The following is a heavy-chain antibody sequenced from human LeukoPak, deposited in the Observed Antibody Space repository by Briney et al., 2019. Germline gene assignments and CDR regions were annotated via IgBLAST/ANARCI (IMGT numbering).Heavy chain of an antibody. V-gene: IGHV3-23*01. CDR1: GFTFSSYA. CDR2: ISGSGGST. CDR3: AKTILDYDSSSNYYYYMDV. D-gene: IGHD3-22*01. Sequence: GGSLRLSCAASGFTFSSYAMSWVRQAPGKGLEWVSAISGSGGSTYYADSVKGRFTISRDNSKNTLYLQMNSLRAEDTAVYYCAKTILDYDSSSNYYYYMDVWGKGTTVTVSS. J-gene: IGHJ6*03.